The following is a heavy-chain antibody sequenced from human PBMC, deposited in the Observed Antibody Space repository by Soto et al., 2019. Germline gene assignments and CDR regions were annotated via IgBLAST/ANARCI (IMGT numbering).Heavy chain of an antibody. CDR1: GGTFSSYA. CDR3: ATAGGILTGYYFDWYFDL. J-gene: IGHJ2*01. Sequence: QVQLVQSGAEVKKPGSSVKVSCKASGGTFSSYAISWVRQAPGQGLEWMGGIIPIFGTANYAQKFQGRVTITVDESTSTADMELSSLRSEDTAVYYCATAGGILTGYYFDWYFDLWGRGTLVTVSS. D-gene: IGHD3-9*01. CDR2: IIPIFGTA. V-gene: IGHV1-69*12.